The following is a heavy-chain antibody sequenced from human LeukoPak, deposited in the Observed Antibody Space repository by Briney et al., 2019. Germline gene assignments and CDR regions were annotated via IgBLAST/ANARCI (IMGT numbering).Heavy chain of an antibody. D-gene: IGHD3-22*01. CDR3: AVYYYDSSGYYTLFDY. V-gene: IGHV4-39*01. Sequence: PSETLSLTCTVSGGSISSYYWGWIRQPPGKGLEWIGSIYYSGSTYYNPSLKSRVTLSVDTSKNQFSLKLSSVTAADTAVYYCAVYYYDSSGYYTLFDYWGQGTLVTVSS. J-gene: IGHJ4*02. CDR1: GGSISSYY. CDR2: IYYSGST.